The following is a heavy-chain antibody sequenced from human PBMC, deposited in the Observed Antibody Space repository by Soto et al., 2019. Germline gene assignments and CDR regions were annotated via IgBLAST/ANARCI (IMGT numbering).Heavy chain of an antibody. CDR2: ISGNGRSI. CDR1: GFAFSNYA. V-gene: IGHV3-23*01. CDR3: VNQRSSGVNHFGS. Sequence: LRLSCVASGFAFSNYAMNWVRQTPGKGLEWVSSISGNGRSIYYAQSVKGRFTISRDNPRNTLYLQLDSLRGDDTAVYFCVNQRSSGVNHFGSWGQGTLVTVSS. J-gene: IGHJ4*02. D-gene: IGHD5-12*01.